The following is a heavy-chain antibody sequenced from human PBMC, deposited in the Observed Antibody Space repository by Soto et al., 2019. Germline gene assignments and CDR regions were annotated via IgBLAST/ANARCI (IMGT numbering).Heavy chain of an antibody. D-gene: IGHD6-13*01. CDR3: AKDHDLAAAGYYFDY. CDR2: ISTDGRDK. CDR1: GFTFSSYA. Sequence: PGGSLRLSCAASGFTFSSYAMHWVRQAPGKGLEWVAVISTDGRDKYHADSVKGRFTISRDNSKNTLYLQMNGLRAEDTAVYYCAKDHDLAAAGYYFDYWGQGTLVTAPQ. V-gene: IGHV3-30*04. J-gene: IGHJ4*02.